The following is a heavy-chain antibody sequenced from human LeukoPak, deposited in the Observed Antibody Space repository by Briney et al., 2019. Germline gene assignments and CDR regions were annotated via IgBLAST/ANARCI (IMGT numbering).Heavy chain of an antibody. V-gene: IGHV4-34*01. Sequence: SETLSLTCAVHGGSISGYYWSWIRQPRGKGLEWIGEINHSGSTNYNPSLKSRVTISVDTSKNQFSLKLSSVTAADTAVYYCARARGAVAGYFDYWGQETLVTVSS. J-gene: IGHJ4*02. D-gene: IGHD6-19*01. CDR2: INHSGST. CDR3: ARARGAVAGYFDY. CDR1: GGSISGYY.